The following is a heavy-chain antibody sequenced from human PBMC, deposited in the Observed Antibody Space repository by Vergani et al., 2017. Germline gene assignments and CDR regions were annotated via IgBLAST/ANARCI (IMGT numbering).Heavy chain of an antibody. D-gene: IGHD3-22*01. J-gene: IGHJ1*01. CDR2: IIPIFGTA. CDR1: GGTFSSYA. V-gene: IGHV1-69*18. CDR3: ARLSRQYYDSSDYQGGFVEYFQH. Sequence: QVQLVQSGAEVKKPGSSVKVSCKASGGTFSSYAISWVRQAPGQGLEWMGRIIPIFGTANYAQKFQGRVTITADESTSTAYMELSSLRSEDTAVYYCARLSRQYYDSSDYQGGFVEYFQHWGQGTLVTVSS.